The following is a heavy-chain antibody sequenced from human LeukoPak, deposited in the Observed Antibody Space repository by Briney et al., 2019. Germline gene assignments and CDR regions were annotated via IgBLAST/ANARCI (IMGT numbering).Heavy chain of an antibody. CDR3: ARIGPAAIRGASYYYYYYMDV. J-gene: IGHJ6*03. Sequence: SETLSLTCTVSGGSISSYYWSWIRQPAGKGLEWIGRIYTSGSTNYNPSLKSRVTMSVDTSKNQFSLKLSSVTAADTAVYYCARIGPAAIRGASYYYYYYMDVWGKGTTVTVSS. CDR1: GGSISSYY. CDR2: IYTSGST. V-gene: IGHV4-4*07. D-gene: IGHD2-2*02.